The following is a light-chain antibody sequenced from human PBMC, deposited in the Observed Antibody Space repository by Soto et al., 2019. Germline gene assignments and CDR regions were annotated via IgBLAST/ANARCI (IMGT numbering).Light chain of an antibody. V-gene: IGLV2-23*02. J-gene: IGLJ1*01. CDR1: SSDVGSYNL. CDR3: FSYAGTSTYV. Sequence: QSALTQPASVSGSPGQSITISCTGTSSDVGSYNLVSWYQQHPGKAPKFMIFEVTQRPSGVSNRFSGSKSGNTASMTISGLQAEDEADYYCFSYAGTSTYVFATGTKVTVL. CDR2: EVT.